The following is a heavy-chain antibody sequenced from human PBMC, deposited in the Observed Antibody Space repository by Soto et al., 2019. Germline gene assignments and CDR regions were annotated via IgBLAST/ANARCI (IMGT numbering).Heavy chain of an antibody. Sequence: VQLVESGGGLVQPGGSLRLSCAASGFTFSSYEMNWVRQAPGKGLEWVAVVWYDGSNKYYADSVKGRFTISRDNSKKTVYLQMNSLRAEDTAVYYCARGSIPGSSWGRGYYFDYWGQGTLVTVSS. CDR2: VWYDGSNK. CDR1: GFTFSSYE. D-gene: IGHD6-13*01. V-gene: IGHV3-33*08. CDR3: ARGSIPGSSWGRGYYFDY. J-gene: IGHJ4*02.